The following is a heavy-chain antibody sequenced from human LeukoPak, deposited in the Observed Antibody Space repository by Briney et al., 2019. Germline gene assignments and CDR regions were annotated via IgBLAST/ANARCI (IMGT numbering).Heavy chain of an antibody. D-gene: IGHD6-19*01. V-gene: IGHV3-9*01. CDR1: GFTFDDYA. CDR3: AKDMGESIAVAGTTNYYYYYGMDV. J-gene: IGHJ6*02. Sequence: GGSLRLSCAASGFTFDDYAMHWVRQAPGKGLEWVSGISWNGGSIGYADSVKGRFTISRDNAKNSLYLQMNSLRAEDTALYYCAKDMGESIAVAGTTNYYYYYGMDVWGQGTTVTVSS. CDR2: ISWNGGSI.